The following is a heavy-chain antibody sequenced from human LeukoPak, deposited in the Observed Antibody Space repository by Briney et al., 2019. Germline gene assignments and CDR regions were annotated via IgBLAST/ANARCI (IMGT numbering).Heavy chain of an antibody. CDR1: GGSISSYY. CDR2: IYYSGYT. CDR3: ARHGDYGDYPGGY. V-gene: IGHV4-59*08. D-gene: IGHD4-17*01. J-gene: IGHJ4*02. Sequence: SETLSLTCTVSGGSISSYYWSWIRQPPGKGLEYIGYIYYSGYTNYNPSLKSRVTISVDTSKKQFSLKLSSVTAADTAVYYCARHGDYGDYPGGYWGQGTLVTVSS.